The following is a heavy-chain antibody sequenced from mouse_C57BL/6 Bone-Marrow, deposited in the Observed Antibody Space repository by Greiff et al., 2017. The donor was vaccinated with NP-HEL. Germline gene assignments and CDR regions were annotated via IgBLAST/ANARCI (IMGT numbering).Heavy chain of an antibody. CDR1: GYTFTSYW. V-gene: IGHV1-64*01. J-gene: IGHJ3*01. CDR3: ARGRAYDSNSFAY. CDR2: IHPNSGST. Sequence: QVQLQQPGAELVKPGASVKLSCKASGYTFTSYWMHWVQQRPGQGLEWIGMIHPNSGSTNYHEKFKSKATLTVDKSSSTAYMQLSSLTAEDSAVYYCARGRAYDSNSFAYGGRGTRVTVSA. D-gene: IGHD2-5*01.